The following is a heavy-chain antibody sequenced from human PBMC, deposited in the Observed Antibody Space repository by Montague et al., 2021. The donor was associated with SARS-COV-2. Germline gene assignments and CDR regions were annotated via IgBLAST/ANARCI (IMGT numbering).Heavy chain of an antibody. D-gene: IGHD3-22*01. Sequence: SETLSLTCTSSDASFSFGNSYSNWIRQPPGKGLEWLGYISYSGTTTYSRSLKSRVTISVDTSSNQLSLKVISATAADTAVSYCPRIGYESVAYFYIYPDWGQGAMLTVS. V-gene: IGHV4-61*01. CDR2: ISYSGTT. CDR1: DASFSFGNSY. CDR3: PRIGYESVAYFYIYPD. J-gene: IGHJ1*01.